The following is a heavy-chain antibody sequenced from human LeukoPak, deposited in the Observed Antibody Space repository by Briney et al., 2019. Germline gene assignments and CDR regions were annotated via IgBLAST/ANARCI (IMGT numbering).Heavy chain of an antibody. D-gene: IGHD1-26*01. Sequence: SETLSLTCTVPAGSISSSSYYWGWIRQPPGKGLEWIGSIYYSGSTYYHPSLKSRVTISVDTSKHQFSLKLSSVTAADTAVYYCARVPGGSYSYQTVDYWGQGTLVSVSS. J-gene: IGHJ4*02. CDR3: ARVPGGSYSYQTVDY. CDR2: IYYSGST. CDR1: AGSISSSSYY. V-gene: IGHV4-39*01.